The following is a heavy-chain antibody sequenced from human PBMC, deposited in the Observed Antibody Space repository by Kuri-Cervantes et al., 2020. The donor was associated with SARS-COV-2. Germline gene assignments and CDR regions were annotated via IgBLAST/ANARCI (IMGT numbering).Heavy chain of an antibody. J-gene: IGHJ5*02. CDR2: IYYSGST. CDR3: ARAPVLRYFDWLFGWWFGP. Sequence: SETLSLTCTVSGGSISSSSYYWGWIRQPPGKGLEWIGSIYYSGSTYYNPSLKSRVTISVDTPKNQFSLKLSSVTAADTAVYYCARAPVLRYFDWLFGWWFGPWGQGTLVTVSS. D-gene: IGHD3-9*01. CDR1: GGSISSSSYY. V-gene: IGHV4-39*01.